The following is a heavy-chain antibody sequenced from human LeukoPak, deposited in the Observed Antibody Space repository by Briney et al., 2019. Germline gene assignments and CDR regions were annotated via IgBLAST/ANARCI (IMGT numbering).Heavy chain of an antibody. CDR3: ATGAVPAAVYYYYGMDV. D-gene: IGHD2-2*01. CDR1: GYSFTSYW. J-gene: IGHJ6*02. CDR2: IKQDGSEK. V-gene: IGHV3-7*01. Sequence: GESLKISCKGSGYSFTSYWIGWVRQAPGKGLEWVANIKQDGSEKYYVDSVKGRFTISRDNAKNSLYLQMNSLRAEDTAVYYCATGAVPAAVYYYYGMDVWGQGTTVTVSS.